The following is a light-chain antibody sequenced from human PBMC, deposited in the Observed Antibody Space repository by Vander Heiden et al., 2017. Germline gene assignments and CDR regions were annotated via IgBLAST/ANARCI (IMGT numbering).Light chain of an antibody. J-gene: IGKJ4*01. CDR2: DAS. V-gene: IGKV3-11*01. CDR1: QSDGTY. Sequence: EVVLTQSPVTLSLSPGERATLSCRASQSDGTYLAWYQQKPGQAPRLLIHDASDRASGIPPKFSGSGSGTDFTLTISSLEPEDFATYYCQQRSNWPRLSFGGGTKVEIK. CDR3: QQRSNWPRLS.